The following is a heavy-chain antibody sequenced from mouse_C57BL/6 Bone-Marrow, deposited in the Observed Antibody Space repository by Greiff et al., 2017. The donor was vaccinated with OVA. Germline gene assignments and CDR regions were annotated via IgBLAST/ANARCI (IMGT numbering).Heavy chain of an antibody. Sequence: QVQLQQPGAELVKPGASVKMSCKASDYTFTSYWITWVKQRPGQGLEWIGDIYPGSGSTNYNEKFKSKATLTVDTSSSTAYMQLSSLTSEDSAVYYCAGGLFITTVVAFDYWGQGTTLTVSS. V-gene: IGHV1-55*01. J-gene: IGHJ2*01. D-gene: IGHD1-1*01. CDR2: IYPGSGST. CDR1: DYTFTSYW. CDR3: AGGLFITTVVAFDY.